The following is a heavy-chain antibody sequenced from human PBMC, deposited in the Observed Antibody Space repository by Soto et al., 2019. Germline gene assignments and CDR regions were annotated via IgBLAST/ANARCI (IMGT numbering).Heavy chain of an antibody. V-gene: IGHV1-46*01. CDR3: AREAYTKSGIAVAGRLAH. CDR2: INPSGGST. J-gene: IGHJ5*02. CDR1: GYTFTSYY. D-gene: IGHD6-19*01. Sequence: ASVKVSCKASGYTFTSYYMHWVRQAPGQGLEWMGIINPSGGSTSCAQKFQGRVTMTRDTSTSTVYMELSSLRSEDTAVYYCAREAYTKSGIAVAGRLAHWGQGTLVTVSS.